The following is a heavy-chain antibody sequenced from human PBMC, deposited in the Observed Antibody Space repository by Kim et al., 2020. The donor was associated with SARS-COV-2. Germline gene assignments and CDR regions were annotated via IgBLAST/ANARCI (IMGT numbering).Heavy chain of an antibody. CDR1: GFTFSDYY. Sequence: GGSLRLSCAASGFTFSDYYMSWIRQAPGKGLEWVSYISSSGSTIYYADSVKGRFTISRYHAKNSLYLQMNSLRAEDTAVYYCASSSSWSLYYFDYWGQGTLVTVSS. CDR3: ASSSSWSLYYFDY. J-gene: IGHJ4*02. CDR2: ISSSGSTI. D-gene: IGHD6-13*01. V-gene: IGHV3-11*01.